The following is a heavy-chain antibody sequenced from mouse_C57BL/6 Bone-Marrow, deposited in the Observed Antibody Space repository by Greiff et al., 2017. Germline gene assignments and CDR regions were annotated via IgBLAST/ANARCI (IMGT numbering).Heavy chain of an antibody. J-gene: IGHJ2*01. CDR3: ARDRGYDVGYYFDD. D-gene: IGHD2-2*01. V-gene: IGHV5-4*01. CDR2: ISDGGSYT. CDR1: GFTFSSYA. Sequence: EVKLVESGGGLVKPGGSLKLSCAASGFTFSSYALSWVRQTPEKRLVWVATISDGGSYTYYPDNVKGRFTISRDNAKNNLYLQRSNLKSEDTAMYYCARDRGYDVGYYFDDWGQGTTLTVSS.